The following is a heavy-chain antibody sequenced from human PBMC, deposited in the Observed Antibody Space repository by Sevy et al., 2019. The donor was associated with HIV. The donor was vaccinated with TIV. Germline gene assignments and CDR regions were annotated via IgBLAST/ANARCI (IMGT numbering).Heavy chain of an antibody. Sequence: GGSLRLSCAASGFTFSSYGMHWVRQAPGKGLEWVAVIWYDGSNKYYADSVKGRFTISRDNSKNTLYLQMNSLRAEDTAVYHCARDHTAMVTAYFDYWGQGTLVTVSS. CDR1: GFTFSSYG. CDR2: IWYDGSNK. D-gene: IGHD5-18*01. CDR3: ARDHTAMVTAYFDY. V-gene: IGHV3-33*01. J-gene: IGHJ4*02.